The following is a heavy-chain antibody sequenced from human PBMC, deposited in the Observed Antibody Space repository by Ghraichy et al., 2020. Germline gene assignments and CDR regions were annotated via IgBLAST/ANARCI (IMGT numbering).Heavy chain of an antibody. Sequence: SVKVSCKASGGTFSSYAISWVRQAPGQGLEWMGGIIPIFGTANYAQKFQGRVTITADESTSTAYMELSSLRSEDTAVYYCARHYDILTSPFDYWGQGTLVTVSS. J-gene: IGHJ4*02. CDR2: IIPIFGTA. CDR3: ARHYDILTSPFDY. D-gene: IGHD3-9*01. CDR1: GGTFSSYA. V-gene: IGHV1-69*13.